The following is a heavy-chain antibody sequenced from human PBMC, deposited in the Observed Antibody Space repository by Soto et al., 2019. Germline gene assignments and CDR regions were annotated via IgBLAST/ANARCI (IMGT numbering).Heavy chain of an antibody. CDR2: MNPNSGGT. Sequence: QVQLVQSGADVKKPGASVKVYCKTSGYTFSGYFMHWLRQAPGQGLEWMGWMNPNSGGTDYAQNFQGRVSMTWDTSIRTAYMELSRLRSDDTAIYYWARVYYSSSWRVFAHWCQGT. V-gene: IGHV1-2*02. CDR3: ARVYYSSSWRVFAH. CDR1: GYTFSGYF. J-gene: IGHJ4*02. D-gene: IGHD6-13*01.